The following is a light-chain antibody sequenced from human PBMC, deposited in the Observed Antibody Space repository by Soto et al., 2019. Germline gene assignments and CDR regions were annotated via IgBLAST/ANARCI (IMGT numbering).Light chain of an antibody. CDR1: HNIDKY. V-gene: IGKV1-39*01. Sequence: SQSPSSLSASVGDRVTITCRASHNIDKYLNWYQQKPGKAPKILIYGASNLQSGVPSRFSGSGSGTEFTLTISSLHPEDFATYYCQQSYNTHALTFGGGTKVDIK. CDR3: QQSYNTHALT. CDR2: GAS. J-gene: IGKJ4*01.